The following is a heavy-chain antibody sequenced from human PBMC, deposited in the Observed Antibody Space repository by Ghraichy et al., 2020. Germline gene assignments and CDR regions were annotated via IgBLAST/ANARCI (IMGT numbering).Heavy chain of an antibody. J-gene: IGHJ6*02. Sequence: GGSLRLSCAASGFTFSNHDMNWVRQAPGKGLEWVAVISYDGSNKYYADSVKGRFTISRDNSKNTLYLQMNSLRAEDTAVYYCARDLMNRTGRIQLWNNGDYGMDVWGQGTTVTVSS. CDR1: GFTFSNHD. CDR3: ARDLMNRTGRIQLWNNGDYGMDV. V-gene: IGHV3-30-3*01. D-gene: IGHD5-18*01. CDR2: ISYDGSNK.